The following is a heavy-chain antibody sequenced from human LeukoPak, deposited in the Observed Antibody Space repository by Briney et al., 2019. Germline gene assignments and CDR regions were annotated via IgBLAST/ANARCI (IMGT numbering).Heavy chain of an antibody. D-gene: IGHD5-24*01. CDR2: IYPGDSDT. J-gene: IGHJ4*02. Sequence: GESLKISCKGSGYSFTSYWIGWVRQMPGKGLEWMGIIYPGDSDTRYSPSFQGQVTISAETSISTAYLKWSSLQASDTAMYYCATSRDGYRFDYWGQGTLVTVSS. V-gene: IGHV5-51*01. CDR3: ATSRDGYRFDY. CDR1: GYSFTSYW.